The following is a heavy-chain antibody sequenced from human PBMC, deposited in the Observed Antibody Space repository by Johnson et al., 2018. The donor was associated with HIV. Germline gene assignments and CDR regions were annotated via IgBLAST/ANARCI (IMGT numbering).Heavy chain of an antibody. CDR3: AREGIVDAFDI. V-gene: IGHV3-66*01. CDR1: GFTVSSNY. D-gene: IGHD3-22*01. Sequence: VQLVESGGGLVQPGGSLRLSCAASGFTVSSNYMSWVRQAPGNGGSTGYVDSVKGRFIISRDNAKNSLYLQMNSLRAEDTALYYCAREGIVDAFDIWGQGTTVTVSS. CDR2: GGST. J-gene: IGHJ3*02.